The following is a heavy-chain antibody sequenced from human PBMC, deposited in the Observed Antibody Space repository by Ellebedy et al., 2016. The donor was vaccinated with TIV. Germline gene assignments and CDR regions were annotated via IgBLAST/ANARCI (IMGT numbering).Heavy chain of an antibody. D-gene: IGHD7-27*01. V-gene: IGHV4-59*01. CDR1: GGSISSYY. CDR3: ARELGGYYYGMDV. CDR2: IYYSGST. Sequence: MPSETLSLTCTVSGGSISSYYWSWIRQPPGKGLEWIGYIYYSGSTNYNPSLKSRVTISVDTSKNQFSLKLSSVTAADTAVYYCARELGGYYYGMDVWGQGTTVTVSS. J-gene: IGHJ6*02.